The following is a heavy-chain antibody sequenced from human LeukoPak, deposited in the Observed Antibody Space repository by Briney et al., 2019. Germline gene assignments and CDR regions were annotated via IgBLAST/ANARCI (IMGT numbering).Heavy chain of an antibody. CDR2: ISSSGSTT. CDR1: GFTFSDYY. J-gene: IGHJ3*02. V-gene: IGHV3-11*01. D-gene: IGHD3-22*01. CDR3: ARTASRYYYDSSGYQGGDAFDI. Sequence: PGGSLRLSCAASGFTFSDYYMSWIRQAPGKGLEWVSYISSSGSTTYYADSVKGRFTISRDNAKNSLYLQMNSLRAEDTAVYYCARTASRYYYDSSGYQGGDAFDIWGQGTMVTVSS.